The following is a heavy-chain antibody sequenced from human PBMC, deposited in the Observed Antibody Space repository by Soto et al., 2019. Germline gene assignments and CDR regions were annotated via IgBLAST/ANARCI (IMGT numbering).Heavy chain of an antibody. V-gene: IGHV3-23*01. CDR3: AKDRTAAAGNFDY. D-gene: IGHD6-25*01. Sequence: PGGSLRLSCAVSGFTFSNHAMSWVRQAPGKGLEWVSAISTAVGATYYADSVKGRFTISRDDSKNTLYLQMDSLRAEDTAVYYCAKDRTAAAGNFDYWGQGTMVTVYS. CDR2: ISTAVGAT. CDR1: GFTFSNHA. J-gene: IGHJ4*02.